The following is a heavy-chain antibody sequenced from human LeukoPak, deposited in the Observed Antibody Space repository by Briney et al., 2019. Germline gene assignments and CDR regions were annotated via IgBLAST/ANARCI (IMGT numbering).Heavy chain of an antibody. CDR2: INPNSGGT. J-gene: IGHJ4*02. CDR1: GYTFTGYY. D-gene: IGHD5-24*01. Sequence: ASVKVSCKASGYTFTGYYMHWVRQAPGQGVEWMGWINPNSGGTNYAQKFQGRVTRTRDTSISTAYMELSRLRSDDTAVYYCARDRRDGYNPYYFDYWGQGTLVTVSS. CDR3: ARDRRDGYNPYYFDY. V-gene: IGHV1-2*02.